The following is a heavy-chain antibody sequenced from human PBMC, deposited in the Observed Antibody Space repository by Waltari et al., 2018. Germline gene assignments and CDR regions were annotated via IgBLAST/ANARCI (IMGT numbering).Heavy chain of an antibody. Sequence: EVQLVESGGGLVQPGRSLRLSCAASGFTFDDYAMHWVRQAPGKGLEWVSGISLNSGSIGYADSVKGRFTISRDNAKNSLYLQMNSLRAEDTALYYCAKVLSDYYDSSGYQNAFDIWGQGTMVTVSS. J-gene: IGHJ3*02. CDR3: AKVLSDYYDSSGYQNAFDI. D-gene: IGHD3-22*01. CDR1: GFTFDDYA. V-gene: IGHV3-9*01. CDR2: ISLNSGSI.